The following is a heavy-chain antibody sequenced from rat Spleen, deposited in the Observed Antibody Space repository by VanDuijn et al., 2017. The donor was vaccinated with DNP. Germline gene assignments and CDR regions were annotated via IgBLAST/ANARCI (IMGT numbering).Heavy chain of an antibody. CDR2: INSAGSI. CDR3: TRGDILRSFDY. CDR1: GYSITSCCR. J-gene: IGHJ2*01. Sequence: EVQLQESGPGLVKPSQSLSLTCSVTGYSITSCCRWTWIRKFPGHKLEWMGYINSAGSIEYNPFLKGRISITSDTSKNQFFLQVNSVTTDDTATYYCTRGDILRSFDYWGQGVMVTVSS. V-gene: IGHV3-3*01. D-gene: IGHD1-6*01.